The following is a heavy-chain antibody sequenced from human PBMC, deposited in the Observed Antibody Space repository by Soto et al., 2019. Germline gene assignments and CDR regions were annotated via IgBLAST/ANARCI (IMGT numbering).Heavy chain of an antibody. D-gene: IGHD4-17*01. CDR2: IYHSGST. J-gene: IGHJ4*02. V-gene: IGHV4-30-2*01. CDR1: GGSISSGGYS. Sequence: SETLSLTCAVSGGSISSGGYSWSWIRQPPGKGLEWIGYIYHSGSTYYNPSLKSRVTISVDRSKNQFSLKLSSVTAADTAVYYCARAPTTVSGYFDYWGQGTLVTVSS. CDR3: ARAPTTVSGYFDY.